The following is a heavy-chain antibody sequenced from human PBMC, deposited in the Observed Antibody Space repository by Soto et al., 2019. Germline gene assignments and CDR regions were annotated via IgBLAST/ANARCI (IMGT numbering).Heavy chain of an antibody. CDR1: GYSFTSYW. V-gene: IGHV5-51*01. Sequence: LGESLKISCKGSGYSFTSYWIGWVRQMPGKGLEWMGIIYPGDSDTRYSPSFQGQVTISADKSISTAYLQWSSLKASDTAMYYCARHGSGSFLFYYYYGMDVWGQGTTVTVYS. J-gene: IGHJ6*02. D-gene: IGHD1-26*01. CDR3: ARHGSGSFLFYYYYGMDV. CDR2: IYPGDSDT.